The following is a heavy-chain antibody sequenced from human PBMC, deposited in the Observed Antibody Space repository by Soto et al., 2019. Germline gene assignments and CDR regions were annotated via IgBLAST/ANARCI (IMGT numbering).Heavy chain of an antibody. Sequence: GESLKISCKGSGYSFPTYWIGWVRQLPGKGLEWMGIIYPSDSDTTYSPSFEGQVTISADKSISTAYLQWSSLKASDTAMYYCARLEYSTSSFDHWGQGALVTVS. J-gene: IGHJ4*02. CDR2: IYPSDSDT. CDR1: GYSFPTYW. CDR3: ARLEYSTSSFDH. D-gene: IGHD6-6*01. V-gene: IGHV5-51*01.